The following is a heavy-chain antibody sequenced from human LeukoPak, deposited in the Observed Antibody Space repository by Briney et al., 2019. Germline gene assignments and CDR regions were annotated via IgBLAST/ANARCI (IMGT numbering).Heavy chain of an antibody. CDR1: GFTFRNYA. D-gene: IGHD3-10*01. V-gene: IGHV3-23*01. Sequence: PGGSLRLSCAASGFTFRNYAMGWVRQAPGKGLEWVSGIKNSGSSTFYADSVQGRFTISRDNSKNTLYLQMNGLRAEDTAVYYCAKEGYYGSGSYPYYFDYWGQGTLVTVSS. CDR3: AKEGYYGSGSYPYYFDY. CDR2: IKNSGSST. J-gene: IGHJ4*02.